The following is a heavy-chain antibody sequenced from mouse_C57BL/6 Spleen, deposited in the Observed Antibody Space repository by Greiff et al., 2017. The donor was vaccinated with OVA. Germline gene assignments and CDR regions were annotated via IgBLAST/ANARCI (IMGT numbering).Heavy chain of an antibody. V-gene: IGHV1-81*01. CDR2: IYPRSGNT. CDR3: ARSTMVTTTGYYAMDY. Sequence: QVHVKQSGAELARPGASVKLSCKASGYTFTSYGISWVKQRTGQGLEWIGEIYPRSGNTYYNEKFKGKATLTADKSSSTAYMELRSLTSEDSAVYFCARSTMVTTTGYYAMDYWGQGTSVTVSS. J-gene: IGHJ4*01. CDR1: GYTFTSYG. D-gene: IGHD2-2*01.